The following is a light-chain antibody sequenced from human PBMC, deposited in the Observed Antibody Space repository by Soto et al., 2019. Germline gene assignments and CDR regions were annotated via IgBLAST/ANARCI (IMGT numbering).Light chain of an antibody. V-gene: IGLV1-51*01. CDR3: GTWDSSLSAYV. Sequence: QSVLTQPPSVSAAPGQKVTISCSGSSSNIGNNYVSWYQQVPGTAPKLLIYDNNKRPSGIPDRFSGSKSGTSATLGITGLQTGDEADYYCGTWDSSLSAYVFGPRTKVTVL. CDR1: SSNIGNNY. CDR2: DNN. J-gene: IGLJ1*01.